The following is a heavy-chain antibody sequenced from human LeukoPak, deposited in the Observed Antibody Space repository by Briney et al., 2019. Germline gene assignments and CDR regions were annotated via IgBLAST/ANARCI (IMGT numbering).Heavy chain of an antibody. J-gene: IGHJ5*02. Sequence: SVKVSCKASGGTFSSYTISWVRQAPGQGLEWMGRIIPILGIANYAQKFQGRVTITADKSTSTAYMELSSLRSEDTAVYYCARDSSSWYNWLDPWGQGTLVTVSS. CDR3: ARDSSSWYNWLDP. D-gene: IGHD6-13*01. V-gene: IGHV1-69*04. CDR2: IIPILGIA. CDR1: GGTFSSYT.